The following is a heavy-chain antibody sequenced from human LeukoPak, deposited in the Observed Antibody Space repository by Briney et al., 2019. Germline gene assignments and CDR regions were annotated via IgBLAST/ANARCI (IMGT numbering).Heavy chain of an antibody. J-gene: IGHJ4*02. CDR1: GFTFDDYA. V-gene: IGHV3-9*01. D-gene: IGHD3-10*01. CDR3: AKGYYGSGSLAGGFDY. Sequence: GGSLRLSCAASGFTFDDYAMHWVRQAPGKGLEWVSGISWNSGSIGYADSVKGRFTISGDNAKNSLYLQMNSLRAEDTALYYCAKGYYGSGSLAGGFDYWGQGTLVTVSS. CDR2: ISWNSGSI.